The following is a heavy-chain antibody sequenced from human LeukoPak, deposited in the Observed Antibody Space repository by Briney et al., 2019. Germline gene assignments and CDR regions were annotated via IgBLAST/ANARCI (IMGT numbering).Heavy chain of an antibody. CDR2: ISYDGSNK. Sequence: PGGSLRLSCAASGFTFSSYEMNWVRQAPGKGLEWVAVISYDGSNKYYADSVKGRFTISRDKSKNTLYLQMNSLRAEDTAVYYCARDGSNYDFWSGYYAPPTLYGMDVWGQGTTVTVSS. CDR3: ARDGSNYDFWSGYYAPPTLYGMDV. D-gene: IGHD3-3*01. V-gene: IGHV3-30-3*01. CDR1: GFTFSSYE. J-gene: IGHJ6*02.